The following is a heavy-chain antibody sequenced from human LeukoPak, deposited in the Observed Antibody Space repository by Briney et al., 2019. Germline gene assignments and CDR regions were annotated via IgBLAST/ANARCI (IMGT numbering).Heavy chain of an antibody. CDR1: GGSISSYY. CDR3: ARVPAASYYYYYYMDV. J-gene: IGHJ6*03. V-gene: IGHV4-59*01. Sequence: SETLSLTCTVSGGSISSYYWSWIRQPSGKGLEWIGYIYYSGSTNYNPSLKSRVTISVDTSKNQFSLKLSSVTAADTAVYYCARVPAASYYYYYYMDVWGKGTTVTVSS. D-gene: IGHD6-13*01. CDR2: IYYSGST.